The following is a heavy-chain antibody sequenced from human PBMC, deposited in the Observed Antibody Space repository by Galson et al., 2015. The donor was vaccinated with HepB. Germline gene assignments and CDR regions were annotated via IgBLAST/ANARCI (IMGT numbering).Heavy chain of an antibody. J-gene: IGHJ6*04. V-gene: IGHV4-34*01. CDR1: GGSFSAYY. D-gene: IGHD2-8*02. Sequence: SETLSLICAVYGGSFSAYYWSWIRQSPGKGLEWIGETDHRGRTTYNPSLKSRVTISVDTSKNQFSLNLTSVTAAATAVYFCARPIYCSVTTCSGPLHVWGTGTTVTVSS. CDR2: TDHRGRT. CDR3: ARPIYCSVTTCSGPLHV.